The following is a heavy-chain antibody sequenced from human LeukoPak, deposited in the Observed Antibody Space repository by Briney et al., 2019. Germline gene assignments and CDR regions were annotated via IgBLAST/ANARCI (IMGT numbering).Heavy chain of an antibody. CDR2: IYPGDSDT. J-gene: IGHJ4*02. V-gene: IGHV5-51*01. CDR3: ARWAGSYGHTYYFDY. Sequence: PGESLEISCKGSGYSFTSYWIGWVRQMPGKGLEWMGIIYPGDSDTRYSPSFQGQVTISADKSISTAYLQWSSLKASDTAMYYCARWAGSYGHTYYFDYWGQGTLVTVSS. CDR1: GYSFTSYW. D-gene: IGHD5-18*01.